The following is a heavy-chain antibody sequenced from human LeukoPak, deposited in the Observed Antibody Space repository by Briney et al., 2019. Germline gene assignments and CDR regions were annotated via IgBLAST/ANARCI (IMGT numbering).Heavy chain of an antibody. D-gene: IGHD2-2*01. J-gene: IGHJ3*02. V-gene: IGHV3-64*01. CDR2: ISSNGGST. CDR1: GFTFSSYA. Sequence: GGSLRLPCAASGFTFSSYAMHWVRQAPGKGLEYVSAISSNGGSTYYANSVKGRFTISRDNSKNTLYLQMGSLRAEDMAVYYCARSPFIVVVPAPPVDIWGQGTMVTVSS. CDR3: ARSPFIVVVPAPPVDI.